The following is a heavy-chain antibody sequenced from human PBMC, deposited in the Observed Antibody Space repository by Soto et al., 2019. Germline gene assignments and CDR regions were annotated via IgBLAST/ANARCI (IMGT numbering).Heavy chain of an antibody. CDR2: IKQDGSER. Sequence: EVQLVESGGGLVQPGGSLRISCVASGLTFSNYWMSWVRQAPGKGLEWVANIKQDGSERYYVDSVKGRFSISRDNAKSSLYLQMNSLRAEDTAVYYWARDWGYWGQGILVAVSS. D-gene: IGHD3-16*01. J-gene: IGHJ4*01. V-gene: IGHV3-7*04. CDR3: ARDWGY. CDR1: GLTFSNYW.